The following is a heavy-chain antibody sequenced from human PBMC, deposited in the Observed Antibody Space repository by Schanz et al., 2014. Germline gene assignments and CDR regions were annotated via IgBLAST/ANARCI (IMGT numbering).Heavy chain of an antibody. D-gene: IGHD3-9*01. V-gene: IGHV3-23*04. CDR1: GFTLSNYA. J-gene: IGHJ5*02. CDR3: AKAADWPVTRFDP. Sequence: EVQLVESGGGLVQPGGSLRLSCAASGFTLSNYAMSWVRQAPGKGLEWVSALSEGGGGTHYADSVRGRFTISSDSSKNTLYLQMSSLRADDTPVYYCAKAADWPVTRFDPWGQGTLVTVSS. CDR2: LSEGGGGT.